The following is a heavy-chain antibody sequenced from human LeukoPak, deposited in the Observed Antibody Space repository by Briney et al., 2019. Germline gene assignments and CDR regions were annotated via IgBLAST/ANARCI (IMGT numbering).Heavy chain of an antibody. CDR1: GFTFSSYS. CDR3: ARGRWNDEYYYGMDV. J-gene: IGHJ6*02. D-gene: IGHD1-1*01. CDR2: ISSSSSYI. V-gene: IGHV3-21*01. Sequence: EGSLRLSCAASGFTFSSYSMNWVRQAPGKGLEWVSSISSSSSYIYYADSVKGRFTISRDNAKNSLYLQMNSLRAEDTAVYYCARGRWNDEYYYGMDVWGQGTTVTVSS.